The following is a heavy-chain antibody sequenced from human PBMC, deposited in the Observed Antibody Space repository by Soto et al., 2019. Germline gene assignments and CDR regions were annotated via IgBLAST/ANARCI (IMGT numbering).Heavy chain of an antibody. CDR2: IYYSGST. CDR3: ARRRGYSGYEYNWFDP. J-gene: IGHJ5*02. D-gene: IGHD5-12*01. Sequence: SETLSLTCTVSGGSISGSSFHWGWIRQPPGKGLEWIGSIYYSGSTYYNPSLKSRVTISVDTSKNQFSLKLSSVTAADTAVYYCARRRGYSGYEYNWFDPWGQGTLVTVSS. CDR1: GGSISGSSFH. V-gene: IGHV4-39*01.